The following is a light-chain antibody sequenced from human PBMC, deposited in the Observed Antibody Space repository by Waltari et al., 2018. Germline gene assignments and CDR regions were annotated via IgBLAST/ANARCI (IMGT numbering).Light chain of an antibody. V-gene: IGKV3-20*01. J-gene: IGKJ4*01. CDR3: QQYDISPLT. CDR2: GAS. CDR1: QPIRTTY. Sequence: EIVLTQSPGTLSLSPGEGATLSFRTSQPIRTTYLAWYQQKPGQALTLLIYGASSRATGVPDRFTGSGAGTDLLITISSLEPEDFATYYCQQYDISPLTFGGGTKVEIK.